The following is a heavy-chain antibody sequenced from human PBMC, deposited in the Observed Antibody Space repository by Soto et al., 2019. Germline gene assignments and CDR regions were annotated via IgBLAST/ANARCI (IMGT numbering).Heavy chain of an antibody. Sequence: PSETLSLTCTVSGGSISSYYWSWIRQPPGKGLEWIGYIYYSGSTNYNPSLKSRVTISVDTSKNQFSLKLSSVTAADTAVYYCARVYSSSYWDYYYMDVWGKGTTVTVSS. CDR3: ARVYSSSYWDYYYMDV. J-gene: IGHJ6*03. V-gene: IGHV4-59*01. D-gene: IGHD6-6*01. CDR1: GGSISSYY. CDR2: IYYSGST.